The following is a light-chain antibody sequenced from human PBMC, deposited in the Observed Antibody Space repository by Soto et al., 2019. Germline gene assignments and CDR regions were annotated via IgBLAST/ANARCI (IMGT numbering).Light chain of an antibody. J-gene: IGLJ3*02. CDR2: LEGSGSY. CDR1: SGHRSYI. V-gene: IGLV4-60*02. CDR3: ETWDSNTRV. Sequence: QPMLTQSSSASATLGSSVKLTCTLSSGHRSYIIAWHQQQPGKAPRYLMKLEGSGSYNKGSGVPDRFSGSSSGADRYLTISNLQFEDEADYYCETWDSNTRVFGGGTQLTVL.